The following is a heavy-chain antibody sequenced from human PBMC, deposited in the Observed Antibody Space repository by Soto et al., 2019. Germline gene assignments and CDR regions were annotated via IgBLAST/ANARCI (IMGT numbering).Heavy chain of an antibody. V-gene: IGHV4-34*01. Sequence: SETLSLGCAVYGGSFSGYYWSWIRQPPGKGLEWIGEINHSGSTNYNPSLKSRVTISVDTSKNQFSLKLSSVTAADTAVYYCARALNYDFWSGYYKDYYYYGMDVWGQGTTVT. CDR3: ARALNYDFWSGYYKDYYYYGMDV. CDR2: INHSGST. CDR1: GGSFSGYY. J-gene: IGHJ6*02. D-gene: IGHD3-3*01.